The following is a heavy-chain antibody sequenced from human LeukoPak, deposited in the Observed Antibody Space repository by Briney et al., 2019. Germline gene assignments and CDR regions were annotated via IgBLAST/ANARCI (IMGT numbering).Heavy chain of an antibody. D-gene: IGHD4-17*01. J-gene: IGHJ5*02. V-gene: IGHV6-1*01. CDR1: GDSDSSNSAA. Sequence: SQTLSLTRAISGDSDSSNSAAWNWIRQSPSRGLEWLGRTYYRSKWYNDYAVSVKSRITINPDTSKNQFSLQLNSVTPEDTAVYYCARGPGGYGDYEGDWFDPWGQGTLVTVSS. CDR2: TYYRSKWYN. CDR3: ARGPGGYGDYEGDWFDP.